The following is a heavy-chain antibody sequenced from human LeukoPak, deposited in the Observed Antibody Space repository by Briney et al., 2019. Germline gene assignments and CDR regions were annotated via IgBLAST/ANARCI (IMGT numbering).Heavy chain of an antibody. CDR1: GGSISSYY. Sequence: SETLSLTCTVSGGSISSYYWSWIRQPPGKGLEWIGYIYYSGSTNYNPSLKSRVTISVDTSKNQFSLKLSSVTAADTAVYYCAREKSYSGWFDPWGQGTLVTVSP. J-gene: IGHJ5*02. V-gene: IGHV4-59*01. D-gene: IGHD1-26*01. CDR2: IYYSGST. CDR3: AREKSYSGWFDP.